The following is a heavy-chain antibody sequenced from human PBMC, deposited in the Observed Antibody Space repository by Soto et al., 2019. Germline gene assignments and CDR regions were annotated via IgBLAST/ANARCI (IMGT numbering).Heavy chain of an antibody. CDR2: VYYSGST. Sequence: QLQLQESGPGLVKPSETQSLTCTVTGGCISSTSYYWVWIRQPPGKGLEWIGSVYYSGSTYYNPSLKSRVTISVDTSENQFSLKLTSVTAADTAVYYCARQVVDGTVAGAGSFDYWGQGTLVTVSS. D-gene: IGHD6-19*01. V-gene: IGHV4-39*01. J-gene: IGHJ4*02. CDR1: GGCISSTSYY. CDR3: ARQVVDGTVAGAGSFDY.